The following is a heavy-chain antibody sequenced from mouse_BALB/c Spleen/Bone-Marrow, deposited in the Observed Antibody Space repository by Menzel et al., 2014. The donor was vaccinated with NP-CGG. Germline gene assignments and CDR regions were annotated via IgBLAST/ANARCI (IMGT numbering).Heavy chain of an antibody. CDR1: GCNIKDTY. CDR3: ARWEYCAMDY. V-gene: IGHV14-3*02. CDR2: IDPANGNT. D-gene: IGHD4-1*01. Sequence: EVQLQQSGAELVKPGASVKLSCTASGCNIKDTYMHWVKQRPEQGLEWIGRIDPANGNTKYDPKFQGKATITADTSSNTAYLQLSSLTSEDTAVEYCARWEYCAMDYWGQGTSVTVSS. J-gene: IGHJ4*01.